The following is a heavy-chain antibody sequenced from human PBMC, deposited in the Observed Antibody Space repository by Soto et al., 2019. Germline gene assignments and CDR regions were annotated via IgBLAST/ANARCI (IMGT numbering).Heavy chain of an antibody. CDR2: ISTYNGNT. Sequence: ASVKVSCKASGYTFTSYGISWVLQAPGQGLEWMGWISTYNGNTKYAQKLQGRVTMTTDTSTSTAYMELRSLRSDDTAVFYCAREMVREVGSVYWGEGTLVTVSS. CDR3: AREMVREVGSVY. D-gene: IGHD3-10*01. J-gene: IGHJ4*02. CDR1: GYTFTSYG. V-gene: IGHV1-18*01.